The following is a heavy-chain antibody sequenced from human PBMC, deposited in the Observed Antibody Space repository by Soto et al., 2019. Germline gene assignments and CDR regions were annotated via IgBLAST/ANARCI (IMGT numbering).Heavy chain of an antibody. CDR2: ISGSGSVT. V-gene: IGHV3-23*01. D-gene: IGHD3-22*01. CDR3: AKHRYHSTPLYDSLEY. J-gene: IGHJ4*02. Sequence: EVALLESGGGLVQPGGSLSLSCAASGFTFKSFAMTWVRQAPGKGLEWVSYISGSGSVTYSADSVRGRFTISRDNSKNTLYLHMNSLGAEDTAIYYCAKHRYHSTPLYDSLEYWGQGTLVTVSS. CDR1: GFTFKSFA.